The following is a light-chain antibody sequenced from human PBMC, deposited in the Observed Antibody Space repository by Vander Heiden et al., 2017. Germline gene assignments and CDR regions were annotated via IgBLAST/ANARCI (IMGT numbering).Light chain of an antibody. CDR1: QDISNY. V-gene: IGKV1-33*01. J-gene: IGKJ4*01. CDR2: DAS. CDR3: QQYYNLPLT. Sequence: DIQMTLSPSSLSASVGDRVTITCQASQDISNYLNWYQQKPGKAPKLLIYDASNLETGVPSRFSGSGSGTDFTFTISSLQPEDIATYYCQQYYNLPLTFGGGTKVEIK.